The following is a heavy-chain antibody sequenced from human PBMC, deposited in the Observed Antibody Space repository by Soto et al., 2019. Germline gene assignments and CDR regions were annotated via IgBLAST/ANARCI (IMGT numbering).Heavy chain of an antibody. Sequence: QVQLVQSGAEVRKPGASVKVSCKASAYTFTGYYMNWVRQAPGQGLEWMGWINPNNGVTNYAQKFQGRVTMTRDTSISTAYMDLSRLTSDETAVYYCARGALAVANWFDPWGQGTQVTVSS. CDR2: INPNNGVT. CDR3: ARGALAVANWFDP. V-gene: IGHV1-2*02. CDR1: AYTFTGYY. J-gene: IGHJ5*02. D-gene: IGHD6-19*01.